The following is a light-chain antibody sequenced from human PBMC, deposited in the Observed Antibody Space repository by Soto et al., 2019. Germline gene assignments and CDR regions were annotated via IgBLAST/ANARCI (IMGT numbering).Light chain of an antibody. V-gene: IGLV2-8*01. CDR1: SSDVGGYNY. J-gene: IGLJ2*01. Sequence: QSVLTQPPSASGSPGQSVTISCTGTSSDVGGYNYVSWYQQHPGKAPKLMIYDVSKRPSGVPDRFSGSKSGNTASLTVSGLHAEDEADYYCSSFAGSNNLGVFGGGTKLAVL. CDR2: DVS. CDR3: SSFAGSNNLGV.